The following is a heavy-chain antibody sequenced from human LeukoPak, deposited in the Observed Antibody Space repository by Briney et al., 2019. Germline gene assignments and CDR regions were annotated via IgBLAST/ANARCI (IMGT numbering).Heavy chain of an antibody. CDR1: GFTFSSYG. J-gene: IGHJ4*02. V-gene: IGHV3-33*01. D-gene: IGHD3-10*01. CDR2: IWYDGSNK. Sequence: GSLRLSCAASGFTFSSYGMHWVRQAPGKGLEWVAVIWYDGSNKYYADSVKGRFTISRDNSKNTLYLQLNSLRAEDTAVYYCARDSTYYYDSGSSGPRYFDNWGQGTLVTVSS. CDR3: ARDSTYYYDSGSSGPRYFDN.